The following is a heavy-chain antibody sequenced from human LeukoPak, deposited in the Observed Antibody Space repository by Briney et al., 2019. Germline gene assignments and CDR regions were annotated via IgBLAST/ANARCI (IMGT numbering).Heavy chain of an antibody. CDR1: GFTFRSHA. Sequence: GGSLRLSCVGSGFTFRSHAMSWVRQAPEKGLEFVSGIYENGGTTYYADSVKGRFSISRDNSKNTLYLQMDSLRGEDTALYFCSKSSVSIPQFFKSWGQGTLVSVSS. D-gene: IGHD2-21*01. CDR2: IYENGGTT. J-gene: IGHJ4*02. V-gene: IGHV3-23*01. CDR3: SKSSVSIPQFFKS.